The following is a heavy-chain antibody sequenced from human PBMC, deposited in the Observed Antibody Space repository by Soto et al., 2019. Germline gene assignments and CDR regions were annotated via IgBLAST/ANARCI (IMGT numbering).Heavy chain of an antibody. CDR3: ARRLGGGGDYFYGMDV. CDR2: INPNSGGT. V-gene: IGHV1-2*02. J-gene: IGHJ6*02. D-gene: IGHD3-10*01. Sequence: QVQLVQSGAEVQKPGASVKVSCKTSGYTFTEYYIHWMRQVPGQGPEWMGWINPNSGGTKYAKKFQGVISMTRDTSTSTSILELTRLRSDDTAVYYCARRLGGGGDYFYGMDVWGQGTAVIVSS. CDR1: GYTFTEYY.